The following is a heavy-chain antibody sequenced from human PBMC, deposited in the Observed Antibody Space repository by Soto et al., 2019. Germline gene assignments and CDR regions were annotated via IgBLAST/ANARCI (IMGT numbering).Heavy chain of an antibody. CDR3: ARGVGDDYNQRYNGMDV. V-gene: IGHV4-31*03. CDR2: IYYTGST. J-gene: IGHJ6*02. Sequence: QVQLQESGPGLLKPSQTLSLTCTVSGTSISSTHHYWSWIRQSPRKGLEWIGYIYYTGSTYYNPSLESRVIISVDTSKNQFSLKVDSMTAADTAVYFCARGVGDDYNQRYNGMDVWGQGTTVIVSS. D-gene: IGHD4-4*01. CDR1: GTSISSTHHY.